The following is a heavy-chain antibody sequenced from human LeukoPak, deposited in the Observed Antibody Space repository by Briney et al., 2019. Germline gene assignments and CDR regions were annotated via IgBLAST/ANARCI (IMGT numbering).Heavy chain of an antibody. D-gene: IGHD3-9*01. CDR2: IKSKTDGGTT. CDR3: TTENYDILTGYFPFDY. Sequence: NPGGSLRLSCAASGFTFSNAWMSWDRQAPGKGLEWVGRIKSKTDGGTTDYAAPVKGRFTISKDDSKNTLYLQMNSLKTEDTAVYYCTTENYDILTGYFPFDYWGQGTLVTVSS. CDR1: GFTFSNAW. J-gene: IGHJ4*02. V-gene: IGHV3-15*01.